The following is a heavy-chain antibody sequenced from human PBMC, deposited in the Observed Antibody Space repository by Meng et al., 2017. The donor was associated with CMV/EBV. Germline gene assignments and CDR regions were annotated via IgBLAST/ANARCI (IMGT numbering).Heavy chain of an antibody. CDR1: GGSISSYY. D-gene: IGHD3-3*01. CDR2: IYYSGST. CDR3: ARGLKDYDFWSGYHTDYYYYYYGMDV. Sequence: SETLSLTCTVSGGSISSYYWSWNRQPPGKGLEWLGYIYYSGSTNYNPSLKSRVTISVDTSKNQFSLKLSSVTAADTAVYYCARGLKDYDFWSGYHTDYYYYYYGMDVWGQGTTVTVSS. V-gene: IGHV4-59*01. J-gene: IGHJ6*02.